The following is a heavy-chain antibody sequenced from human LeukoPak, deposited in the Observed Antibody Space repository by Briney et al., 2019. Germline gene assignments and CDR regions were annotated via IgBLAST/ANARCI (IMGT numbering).Heavy chain of an antibody. Sequence: GASVKVSCKASGYTFTGYYMHWVRQAPGQGLEWMGWINPNSGGTNYAQKFQGRVTMTRDTSISTAYMELSRLRSDDTAVYYCARGSCSSTSCYDWFDPWGQGTLVTVSS. CDR3: ARGSCSSTSCYDWFDP. J-gene: IGHJ5*02. CDR2: INPNSGGT. CDR1: GYTFTGYY. D-gene: IGHD2-2*01. V-gene: IGHV1-2*02.